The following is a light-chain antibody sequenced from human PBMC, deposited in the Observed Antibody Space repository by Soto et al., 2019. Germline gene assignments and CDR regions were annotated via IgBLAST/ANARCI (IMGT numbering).Light chain of an antibody. CDR2: YAS. Sequence: DIQMTQSPSTLSASVGDRVTLTCRASQSIRKWVAWYQQKPGKAPKLLVYYASTLESGVPSRFSSSGSGAEFTLTTSSLQHDNFATNYYQHNNGYAPFTFGPGTKVDIK. CDR3: QHNNGYAPFT. CDR1: QSIRKW. V-gene: IGKV1-5*03. J-gene: IGKJ3*01.